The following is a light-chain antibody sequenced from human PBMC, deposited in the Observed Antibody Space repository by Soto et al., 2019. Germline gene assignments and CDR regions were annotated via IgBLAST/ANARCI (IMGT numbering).Light chain of an antibody. CDR2: AAS. Sequence: DIQLTQSPSFLSASVGDRVTITCRASQGISSYLAWYQQKPGKAPNLLIYAASTLQSGVPSRFSGSGSGTEFTPTSSRLQPEDFATYYCQQLNRFPITFGQGTRLEIK. CDR1: QGISSY. J-gene: IGKJ5*01. V-gene: IGKV1-9*01. CDR3: QQLNRFPIT.